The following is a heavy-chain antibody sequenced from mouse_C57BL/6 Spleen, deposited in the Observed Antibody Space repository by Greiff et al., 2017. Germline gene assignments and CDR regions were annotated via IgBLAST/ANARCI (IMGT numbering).Heavy chain of an antibody. CDR2: IDPEDGVT. CDR3: ARRGATVRYFDV. J-gene: IGHJ1*03. CDR1: GFNIKDYY. D-gene: IGHD1-1*01. Sequence: EVQLQQSGAELVKPGASVKLSCTASGFNIKDYYMHWVKQRTEQGLEWIGRIDPEDGVTKYAPKFQGKATITADTSSNTAYLQLSSLTSEDTAVYYCARRGATVRYFDVWGTGTTVTVSS. V-gene: IGHV14-2*01.